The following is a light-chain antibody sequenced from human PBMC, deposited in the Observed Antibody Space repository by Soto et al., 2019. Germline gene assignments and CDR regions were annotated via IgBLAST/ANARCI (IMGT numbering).Light chain of an antibody. Sequence: QSALTQPASVSGSPGQSITISCTGTSSDVGGYNYVSWYQQHPGKAPKLMIYDVSNRPSGVSNRFSGSKSGNTASLTISGLQAEDEADYYCTSYAGSNNFVVFGGGNKVTVL. CDR1: SSDVGGYNY. V-gene: IGLV2-14*01. CDR3: TSYAGSNNFVV. J-gene: IGLJ2*01. CDR2: DVS.